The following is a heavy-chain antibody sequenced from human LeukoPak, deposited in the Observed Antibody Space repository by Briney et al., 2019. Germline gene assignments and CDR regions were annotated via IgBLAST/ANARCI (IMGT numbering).Heavy chain of an antibody. CDR2: TVGSRPDT. J-gene: IGHJ4*02. CDR1: GFTFSSYG. D-gene: IGHD6-19*01. Sequence: GGSLRLSCAASGFTFSSYGMSWVRQTPGKGLEWVAATVGSRPDTYHADSVKGRFTISRDNSKNTLYLQMNSLRAEDTAVYYCAKAPDSSGWYLIYVDYWGQGTLVTVSS. V-gene: IGHV3-23*01. CDR3: AKAPDSSGWYLIYVDY.